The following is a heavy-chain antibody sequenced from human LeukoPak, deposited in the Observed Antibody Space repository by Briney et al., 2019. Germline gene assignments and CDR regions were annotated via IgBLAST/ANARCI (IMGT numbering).Heavy chain of an antibody. CDR3: ARGDGYNFFDY. CDR1: GFSVTNNY. V-gene: IGHV3-53*01. CDR2: FYVGGAT. J-gene: IGHJ4*02. Sequence: GGSLRLSCAVSGFSVTNNYMSWVRRAPGKGLEWVSVFYVGGATYYADPVKGRFTISRDNSENTLYLQMKSLRAEDTAVYYCARGDGYNFFDYWGQGTLVTVSS. D-gene: IGHD5-24*01.